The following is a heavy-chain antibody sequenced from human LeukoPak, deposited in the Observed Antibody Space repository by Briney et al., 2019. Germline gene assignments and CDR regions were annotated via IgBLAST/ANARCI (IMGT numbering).Heavy chain of an antibody. V-gene: IGHV4-39*01. D-gene: IGHD2-8*01. CDR2: IFHSGST. Sequence: SEALSLTCTVSGDSIFSTTYYGGWIRQPPGKGLEWIGSIFHSGSTYYNPSLRSRVTISVDTSKNQLSLRLRSVTAADTAVYYCARLYEGKRPPDYWGQGTLVTVSS. CDR3: ARLYEGKRPPDY. J-gene: IGHJ4*02. CDR1: GDSIFSTTYY.